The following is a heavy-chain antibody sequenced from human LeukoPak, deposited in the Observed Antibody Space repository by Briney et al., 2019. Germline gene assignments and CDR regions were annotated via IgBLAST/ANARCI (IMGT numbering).Heavy chain of an antibody. CDR1: GFTFRHYD. CDR2: INTSGGST. CDR3: MKLPTMIIVIDTDFEY. V-gene: IGHV3-23*01. J-gene: IGHJ4*02. Sequence: GGSLRLSCVASGFTFRHYDMSWVRQAPGKGLEWVSSINTSGGSTYYADSLQGRFTISRDNTKNTLHLQMNNVRAEDTALYYCMKLPTMIIVIDTDFEYWGEGAQVTVSS. D-gene: IGHD2-21*01.